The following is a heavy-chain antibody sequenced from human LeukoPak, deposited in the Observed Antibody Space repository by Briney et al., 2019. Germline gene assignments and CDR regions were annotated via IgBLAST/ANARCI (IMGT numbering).Heavy chain of an antibody. CDR1: GFTFSSYS. CDR3: AKDRLRLPDFDY. J-gene: IGHJ4*02. V-gene: IGHV3-30*18. CDR2: ISYDGSNK. D-gene: IGHD5-12*01. Sequence: GGSLRLSCAASGFTFSSYSMNWVRQAPGKGLEWVAVISYDGSNKYYADSVKGRFTISRDNSKNTLYLQMNSLRAEDTAVYYCAKDRLRLPDFDYWGQGTLVTVSS.